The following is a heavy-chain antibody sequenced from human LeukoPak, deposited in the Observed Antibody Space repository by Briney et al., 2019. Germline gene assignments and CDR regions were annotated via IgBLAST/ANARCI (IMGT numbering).Heavy chain of an antibody. V-gene: IGHV3-73*01. CDR1: GSTFTGTG. CDR2: IRRKANSYAT. J-gene: IGHJ4*02. D-gene: IGHD4-11*01. Sequence: GGSRRPSCAVSGSTFTGTGTAWVRQASGEGLEWVGRIRRKANSYATSSAASVKCRVTISRDHSKNTAYLQMRSLKTEDTAGYYCTRDYSVLFDYWGQGTLVTVSS. CDR3: TRDYSVLFDY.